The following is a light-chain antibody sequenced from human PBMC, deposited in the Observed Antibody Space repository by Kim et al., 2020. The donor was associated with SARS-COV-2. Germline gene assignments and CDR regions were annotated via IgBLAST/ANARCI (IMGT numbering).Light chain of an antibody. CDR2: GAS. J-gene: IGKJ4*01. CDR3: QQYNDWPLLT. V-gene: IGKV3-15*01. Sequence: IVMTQSPATLSVSPGEGVTLSCRASQSVKNNLAWYQQRPGQAPRLLIYGASTRATDISARFSGSGSGTEFTLTIRSLQSEDLAVYYCQQYNDWPLLTFGGGTKVDIK. CDR1: QSVKNN.